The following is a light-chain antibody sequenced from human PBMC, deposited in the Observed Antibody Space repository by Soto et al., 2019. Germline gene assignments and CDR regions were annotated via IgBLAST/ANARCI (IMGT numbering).Light chain of an antibody. CDR3: CSYAGSSTFYV. CDR2: EVS. J-gene: IGLJ1*01. CDR1: SSDVGSYNL. V-gene: IGLV2-23*02. Sequence: QSVLTQPASVSGSPGQSITISCTGTSSDVGSYNLVSWYQQHPGKAHKLMIYEVSKRPSGVSNRFSGSKSGNTAYLTISGLQAEDEADYYCCSYAGSSTFYVFGTGTKVTVL.